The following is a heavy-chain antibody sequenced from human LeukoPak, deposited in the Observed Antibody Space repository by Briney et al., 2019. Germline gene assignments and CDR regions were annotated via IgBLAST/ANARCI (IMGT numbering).Heavy chain of an antibody. V-gene: IGHV3-21*01. Sequence: GGSLRLSCAASGFTFSSYSMNWVRQAPGKGLEWVSSISSSSSYIYYADSVKGRYTISRDNAKNSLYLQMNSLRAEDTAVYYCARDGGPIAAAEFDYWGQGTLVTVSS. D-gene: IGHD6-13*01. J-gene: IGHJ4*02. CDR3: ARDGGPIAAAEFDY. CDR2: ISSSSSYI. CDR1: GFTFSSYS.